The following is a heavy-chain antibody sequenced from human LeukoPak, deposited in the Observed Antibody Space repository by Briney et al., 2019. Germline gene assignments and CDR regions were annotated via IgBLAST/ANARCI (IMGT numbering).Heavy chain of an antibody. V-gene: IGHV1-46*01. J-gene: IGHJ4*02. CDR2: INSSGGST. D-gene: IGHD3-10*01. CDR3: AKDLPLWFGAPPGGAFDY. Sequence: ASVTDSCKSSVYTFTNYYMHWVRQARCKGLAGMGIINSSGGSTSYAQKFQGRVNMTRDTSTSTVYMELSSLRSEDTAVYYCAKDLPLWFGAPPGGAFDYWGQGTLVTVSS. CDR1: VYTFTNYY.